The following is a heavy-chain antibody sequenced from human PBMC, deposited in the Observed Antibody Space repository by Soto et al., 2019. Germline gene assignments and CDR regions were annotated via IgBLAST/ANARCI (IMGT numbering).Heavy chain of an antibody. CDR2: IIPIFGSA. CDR3: AKDGGKDGYFGNWFDP. CDR1: GGTFSNYA. V-gene: IGHV1-69*15. D-gene: IGHD5-12*01. Sequence: QVQLVQSGAEVKKPGSSVKVSCKASGGTFSNYAITWVRQAPGQGLEWLGRIIPIFGSANYAQKFQGRVTITADEXTXXAYMELSSLSSDDTAVYYCAKDGGKDGYFGNWFDPWGQGTLVTVSS. J-gene: IGHJ5*02.